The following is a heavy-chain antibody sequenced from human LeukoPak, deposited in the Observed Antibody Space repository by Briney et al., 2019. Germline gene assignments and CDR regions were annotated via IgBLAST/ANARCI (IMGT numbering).Heavy chain of an antibody. CDR3: ARHTSAWFDS. V-gene: IGHV4-39*01. D-gene: IGHD3-16*01. CDR1: GGSISGSDYY. J-gene: IGHJ5*01. CDR2: IYYSGTT. Sequence: SETLSLTCTVSGGSISGSDYYWGYIRQPPGKGLEWIGNIYYSGTTYYNPSLKSRVTISVDTSKNQFSLKVSSVTAADTAVYYCARHTSAWFDSWGQGTLVTVSS.